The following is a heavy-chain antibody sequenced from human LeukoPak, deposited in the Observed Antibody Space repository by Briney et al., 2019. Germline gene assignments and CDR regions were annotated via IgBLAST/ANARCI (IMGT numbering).Heavy chain of an antibody. D-gene: IGHD4/OR15-4a*01. CDR1: RVSISSGGYY. Sequence: SETLSLTCTVSRVSISSGGYYWSWIRQHPGKGLEWIGYIHYSGSTYNNPSLKSRITISIDTTQNRFSLKLTSVTAADTAVYYCARRGYGGAMDVWGQGTTVTVSS. V-gene: IGHV4-31*03. CDR3: ARRGYGGAMDV. CDR2: IHYSGST. J-gene: IGHJ6*02.